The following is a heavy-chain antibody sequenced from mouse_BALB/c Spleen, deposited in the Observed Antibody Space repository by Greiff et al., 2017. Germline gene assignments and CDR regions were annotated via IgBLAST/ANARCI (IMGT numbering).Heavy chain of an antibody. Sequence: VQPQPSGAELVRPGVSGKISCKGSGFPFTDYAMHWVKQRHAKSLEWIGVISTYYGDASYNQKFKGKATMTVDKSSSTAYMELARLTSEESAIYYCARESYGNYVEYAMDYWGQGTSVTVSS. V-gene: IGHV1S137*01. D-gene: IGHD2-10*02. CDR1: GFPFTDYA. CDR2: ISTYYGDA. CDR3: ARESYGNYVEYAMDY. J-gene: IGHJ4*01.